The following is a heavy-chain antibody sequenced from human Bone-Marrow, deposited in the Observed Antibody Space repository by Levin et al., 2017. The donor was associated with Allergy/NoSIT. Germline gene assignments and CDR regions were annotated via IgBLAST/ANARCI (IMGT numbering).Heavy chain of an antibody. V-gene: IGHV4-28*01. CDR3: VRQSGGLVGPFDI. CDR1: DRSIHTTHW. CDR2: IYYSGVK. D-gene: IGHD2-8*02. J-gene: IGHJ3*02. Sequence: PSETLSLTCDVSDRSIHTTHWWGWIRQPPGKGLEWIGYIYYSGVKYLNPSLKSRLTLSVDSNYQFSLKLNSVTAVDTAVYYCVRQSGGLVGPFDIWGHGTRVTVSS.